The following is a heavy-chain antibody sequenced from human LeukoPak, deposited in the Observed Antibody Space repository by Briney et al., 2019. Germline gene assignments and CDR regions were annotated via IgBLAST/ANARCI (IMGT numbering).Heavy chain of an antibody. D-gene: IGHD1-26*01. V-gene: IGHV3-20*04. CDR2: IHWNGEST. CDR1: GFNFEDYG. CDR3: ARRIWDSGTFYYLN. J-gene: IGHJ4*02. Sequence: RSGGSLRLSCAGYGFNFEDYGMSWVRQAPGRGLEWVSGIHWNGESTGYADSVKGRFTISRDNAKNSLYLQMNSLRADDTALYFCARRIWDSGTFYYLNWGQGTLVTVSS.